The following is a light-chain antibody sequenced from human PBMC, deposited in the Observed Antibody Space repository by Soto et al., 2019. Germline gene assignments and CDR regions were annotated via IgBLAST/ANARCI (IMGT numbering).Light chain of an antibody. J-gene: IGLJ2*01. CDR1: SSNIGAGYD. CDR3: QSYDSSLSGSL. V-gene: IGLV1-40*01. Sequence: QSVLTQPPSVSGAPGQRVTISCTGSSSNIGAGYDVHWYQQLPGTAPKLLIYGNSNRPSGVPDRFSGSKSGTSASLAITGLQAEDEADYYCQSYDSSLSGSLVGGGTKVTRP. CDR2: GNS.